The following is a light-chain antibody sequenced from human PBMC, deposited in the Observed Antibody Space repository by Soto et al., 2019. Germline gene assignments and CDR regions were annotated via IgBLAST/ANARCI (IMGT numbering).Light chain of an antibody. J-gene: IGKJ1*01. V-gene: IGKV1-5*03. CDR3: QHYNSYSEA. CDR1: QAISNY. CDR2: KAS. Sequence: DSQMTQSPSFLSASVGDRFTITCRASQAISNYLNWYQQKPGKAPKLLIYKASTLKSGVPSRFSGSGSGTEFTLTISSLQPDDFATYYCQHYNSYSEAFGQGTKVDIK.